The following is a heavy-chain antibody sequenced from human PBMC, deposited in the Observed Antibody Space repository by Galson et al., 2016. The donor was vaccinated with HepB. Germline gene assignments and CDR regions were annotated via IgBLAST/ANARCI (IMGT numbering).Heavy chain of an antibody. CDR1: GFTFSNYG. Sequence: SLRLSCAASGFTFSNYGMHWVRQAPGKGLEWVAVIWFDGSNKKYDDSVKGRFTISRDNSKNTLYLQMNSLRAEDTADYYCARDEGITMLQDSYQFYGMDVWGKGTKVTVSS. CDR2: IWFDGSNK. CDR3: ARDEGITMLQDSYQFYGMDV. D-gene: IGHD3-10*01. V-gene: IGHV3-33*01. J-gene: IGHJ6*04.